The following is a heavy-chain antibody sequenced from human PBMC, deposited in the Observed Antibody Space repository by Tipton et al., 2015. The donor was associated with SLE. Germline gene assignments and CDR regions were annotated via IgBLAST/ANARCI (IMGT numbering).Heavy chain of an antibody. CDR1: GGSFSGYY. D-gene: IGHD1-26*01. J-gene: IGHJ4*02. CDR3: ARDDSGSPDY. Sequence: TLSLTCAVYGGSFSGYYWSWIRQPPGKGLEWIGEINHSRSTNYNPSLKSRVTTSVDTSKNQFSLKLSSVTAADTAVYYCARDDSGSPDYWGQGTLVTVSS. CDR2: INHSRST. V-gene: IGHV4-34*01.